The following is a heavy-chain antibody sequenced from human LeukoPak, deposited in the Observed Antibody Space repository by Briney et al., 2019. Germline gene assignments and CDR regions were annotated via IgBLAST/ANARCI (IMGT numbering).Heavy chain of an antibody. Sequence: SETLSLTCAVYGGSFSGYYWSWIRQPPGKGLEWIGEISHSGSTNYNPSLKSRVTISVDTSKNQFSLKLSPVTAADTAVYYCARERAHMTTVTRLDYWGQGTLVTVSS. D-gene: IGHD4-17*01. CDR2: ISHSGST. CDR3: ARERAHMTTVTRLDY. CDR1: GGSFSGYY. J-gene: IGHJ4*02. V-gene: IGHV4-34*01.